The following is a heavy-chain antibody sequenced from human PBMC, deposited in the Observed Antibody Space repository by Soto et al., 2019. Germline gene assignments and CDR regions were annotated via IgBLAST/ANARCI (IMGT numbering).Heavy chain of an antibody. CDR3: AKAAYASYGPYNYYGMDV. D-gene: IGHD5-18*01. V-gene: IGHV3-23*01. CDR2: ISGSGGST. CDR1: GFTFSSYA. Sequence: GGSLRLSCAASGFTFSSYAMSWVRQAPGKGLEWVSAISGSGGSTYYADSVKGRFTISRDNSKNTLYLQMNSLRAEDTAVYYCAKAAYASYGPYNYYGMDVWGQGTTVTVSS. J-gene: IGHJ6*02.